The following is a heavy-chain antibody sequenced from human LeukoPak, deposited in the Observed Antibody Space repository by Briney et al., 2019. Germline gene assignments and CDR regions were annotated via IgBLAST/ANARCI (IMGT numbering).Heavy chain of an antibody. CDR2: IGGSGDKT. CDR3: VRRGDASSGWGDHDF. J-gene: IGHJ4*02. V-gene: IGHV3-23*01. Sequence: TGGSLRLSCAASGLTFNRNAISWVRQAPGKGLEWVSTIGGSGDKTFYADSVKGRFTISRDNSKNMVHLQMNSLTGEDTALYYCVRRGDASSGWGDHDFWGQGALVTVSS. D-gene: IGHD6-19*01. CDR1: GLTFNRNA.